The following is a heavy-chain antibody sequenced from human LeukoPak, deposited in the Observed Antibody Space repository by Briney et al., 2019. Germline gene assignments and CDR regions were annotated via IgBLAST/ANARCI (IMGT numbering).Heavy chain of an antibody. CDR1: GFTFTSHW. V-gene: IGHV3-74*01. D-gene: IGHD6-6*01. J-gene: IGHJ5*02. CDR3: VRDRPHNWFDP. Sequence: GGSPRLSCAASGFTFTSHWMHWVRQAPGKRLVWVSRIDNDGSDTTYADSVRGRFTISRDNAKNTLYLQMDSLRAEDTAVYYCVRDRPHNWFDPWGQGTLVTVSS. CDR2: IDNDGSDT.